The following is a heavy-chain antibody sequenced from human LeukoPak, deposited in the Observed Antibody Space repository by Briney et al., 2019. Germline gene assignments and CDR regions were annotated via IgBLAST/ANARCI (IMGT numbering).Heavy chain of an antibody. Sequence: ASVKVSCKASGYTFTSYGISWVRQAPGQGLEWMGWISAYNGNTNYAQKLQGRVTMTTDTSTSTAYMELRSLRSDDTAVYYCARFYGSGSSDGNWFDPWGQGTLVAVSS. V-gene: IGHV1-18*01. D-gene: IGHD3-10*01. CDR2: ISAYNGNT. CDR1: GYTFTSYG. CDR3: ARFYGSGSSDGNWFDP. J-gene: IGHJ5*02.